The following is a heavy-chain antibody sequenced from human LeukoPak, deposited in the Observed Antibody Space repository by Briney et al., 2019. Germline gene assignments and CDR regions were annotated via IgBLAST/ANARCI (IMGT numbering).Heavy chain of an antibody. CDR2: IYYSGST. CDR1: GGSISSGDYY. V-gene: IGHV4-61*08. D-gene: IGHD6-19*01. J-gene: IGHJ4*02. Sequence: SQTLSLTCTVSGGSISSGDYYWSWIRQPPGKGLEWIGYIYYSGSTNYNPSLKSRVTISVDTSKNQFSLKLSSVTAADTAVYYCARAGSAVAGRVDYWGQGTLVTVSS. CDR3: ARAGSAVAGRVDY.